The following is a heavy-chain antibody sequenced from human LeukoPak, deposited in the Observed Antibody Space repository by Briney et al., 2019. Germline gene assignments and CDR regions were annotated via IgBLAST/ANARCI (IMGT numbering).Heavy chain of an antibody. J-gene: IGHJ4*02. CDR3: ARDSSGWYRY. Sequence: ASVKVSCKASGYTFTSYGISWERPAPGQGLEWMGWISAYNGNTNYAQKLQGRVTMTTDTSTSTAYMELRSLRSDVTAVYYCARDSSGWYRYWGQGTLVTVSS. CDR2: ISAYNGNT. D-gene: IGHD6-19*01. V-gene: IGHV1-18*01. CDR1: GYTFTSYG.